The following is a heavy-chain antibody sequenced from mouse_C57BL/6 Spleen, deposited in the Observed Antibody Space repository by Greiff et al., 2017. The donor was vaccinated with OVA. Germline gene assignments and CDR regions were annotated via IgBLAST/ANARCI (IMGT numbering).Heavy chain of an antibody. CDR3: ASEGYSITTGGTFGC. CDR1: GYSFTDYY. V-gene: IGHV1-39*01. Sequence: VQLQQSGPELVKPGASVKISCKASGYSFTDYYMNWVKQSHGKSLEWIGVINPNYGTTSYNQKFKGKATLTVDKSSSTAYMQLNSLTSEDSAVYYGASEGYSITTGGTFGCWGQGTTLTVAS. J-gene: IGHJ2*01. CDR2: INPNYGTT. D-gene: IGHD1-1*01.